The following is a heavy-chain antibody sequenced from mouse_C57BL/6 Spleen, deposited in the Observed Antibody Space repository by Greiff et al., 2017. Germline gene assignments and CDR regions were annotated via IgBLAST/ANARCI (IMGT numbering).Heavy chain of an antibody. Sequence: VQLKESGPELVKPGASVKIPCKASGYTFTDYNMDWVNQSHGKSLEWIGDINPNNGGTIYSQKFKGKATLTVNKSSSTAYMELHSLTTETTAVYYYEREGSTTRYMDVWGPGTTVTVSS. J-gene: IGHJ1*01. CDR1: GYTFTDYN. CDR2: INPNNGGT. V-gene: IGHV1-18*01. CDR3: EREGSTTRYMDV. D-gene: IGHD1-1*01.